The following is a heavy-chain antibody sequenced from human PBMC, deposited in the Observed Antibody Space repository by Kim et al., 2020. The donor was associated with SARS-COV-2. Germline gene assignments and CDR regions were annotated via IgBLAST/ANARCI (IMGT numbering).Heavy chain of an antibody. J-gene: IGHJ5*01. CDR3: ASFYS. V-gene: IGHV3-7*01. CDR2: IKQDVTEK. CDR1: GFTFSNYW. Sequence: GGSLRLSCAASGFTFSNYWMSWVRQAPGKGLEWVANIKQDVTEKNYVESVKGPFTISRDNAKNSLYLQMNNLRAEDTAMYYWASFYSGGQGSLVTVPS.